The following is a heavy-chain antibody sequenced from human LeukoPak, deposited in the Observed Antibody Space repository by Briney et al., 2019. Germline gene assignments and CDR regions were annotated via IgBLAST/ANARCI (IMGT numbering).Heavy chain of an antibody. J-gene: IGHJ4*02. CDR2: ISSSSSYI. Sequence: GGSLRLSCAASGFTFSSYSMNWVRQAPGKGLEWVSSISSSSSYIYYADSVKGRFTISRDNAKNSLYLQMNSLRAEDTAVYYCARGVGATWDSGYFDDWGQGTLVTVSS. D-gene: IGHD1-26*01. CDR3: ARGVGATWDSGYFDD. CDR1: GFTFSSYS. V-gene: IGHV3-21*01.